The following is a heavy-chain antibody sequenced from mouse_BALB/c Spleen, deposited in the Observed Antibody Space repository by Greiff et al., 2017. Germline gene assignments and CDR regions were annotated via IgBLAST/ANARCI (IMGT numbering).Heavy chain of an antibody. V-gene: IGHV1S29*02. CDR2: IYPYNGGT. Sequence: EVMLVESGPELVKPGASVKISCKASGYTFTDYNMHWVKQSHGKSLEWIGYIYPYNGGTGYNQKFKSKATLTVDNSSSTAYMELRSLTSEDSAVYYCASQLRGYFDYWGQGTTLTVSS. J-gene: IGHJ2*01. CDR1: GYTFTDYN. CDR3: ASQLRGYFDY.